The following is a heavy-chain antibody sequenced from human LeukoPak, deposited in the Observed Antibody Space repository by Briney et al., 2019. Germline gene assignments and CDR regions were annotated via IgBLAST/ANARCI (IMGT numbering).Heavy chain of an antibody. J-gene: IGHJ5*02. CDR2: INPNSGGT. CDR3: ARGYYPNDDSSSWFENWFDP. D-gene: IGHD6-13*01. Sequence: VASVKVSCKASGYTFTGYYMHWVRQAPGQGLEWMGWINPNSGGTNYAQKFQGRVTMTRDTSISTAYMELSRLRSDDTAVYYCARGYYPNDDSSSWFENWFDPWGQGTLVTVSS. V-gene: IGHV1-2*02. CDR1: GYTFTGYY.